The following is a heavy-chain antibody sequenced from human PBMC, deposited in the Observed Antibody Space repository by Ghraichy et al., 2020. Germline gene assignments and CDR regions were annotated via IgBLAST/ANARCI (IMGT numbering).Heavy chain of an antibody. CDR2: ISRSGSLM. V-gene: IGHV3-48*02. J-gene: IGHJ4*02. CDR1: GFSFSTYS. D-gene: IGHD3-22*01. CDR3: AREMSDSSGYYYSDY. Sequence: GGSLRLSCATSGFSFSTYSMNWVRQAPGKGLEWLSSISRSGSLMFYADSVKGRFTISRDNDKNSLSLQMNSLRDEDTAVYYCAREMSDSSGYYYSDYWGQGALVTVSS.